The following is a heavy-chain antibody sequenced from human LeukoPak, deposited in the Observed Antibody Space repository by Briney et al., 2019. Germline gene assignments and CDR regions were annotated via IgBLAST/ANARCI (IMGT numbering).Heavy chain of an antibody. CDR3: ATDSSSSSYY. CDR1: GFSFSNAW. Sequence: GGSLRLSCAASGFSFSNAWMSWVRQAPGKGLEWVGRIKSKTDGGTTEYAAPVKGRLNISRDDSKNTLYLQMNSLKTEDTAVYYCATDSSSSSYYWGQGTLVTVSS. D-gene: IGHD6-6*01. V-gene: IGHV3-15*01. J-gene: IGHJ4*02. CDR2: IKSKTDGGTT.